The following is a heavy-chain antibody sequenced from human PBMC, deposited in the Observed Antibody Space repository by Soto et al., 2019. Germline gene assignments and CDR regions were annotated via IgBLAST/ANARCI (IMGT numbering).Heavy chain of an antibody. D-gene: IGHD1-7*01. CDR2: ISSSGSFV. J-gene: IGHJ5*01. Sequence: KPGGSLRLSCAASGFTFSSDSMGWVRQAPGKGLEWVASISSSGSFVNYADSVKGRFTISRDNAKNSLYLQMRSLKDEDTAVYYCARDPPSGTTLDWFDSWGQGTLVTVSS. V-gene: IGHV3-21*01. CDR3: ARDPPSGTTLDWFDS. CDR1: GFTFSSDS.